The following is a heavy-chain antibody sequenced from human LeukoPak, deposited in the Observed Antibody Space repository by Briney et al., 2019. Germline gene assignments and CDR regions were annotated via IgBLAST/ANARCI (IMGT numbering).Heavy chain of an antibody. J-gene: IGHJ4*02. D-gene: IGHD6-13*01. CDR3: ARDRVAAAAGTDFDY. CDR1: GYTFTTYD. CDR2: IIPILGIA. Sequence: SVKVSCKASGYTFTTYDINWVRQATGQGLEWMGRIIPILGIANYAQNFQARVTITADESTSTAYMELSSLRSEDTAVYYCARDRVAAAAGTDFDYWGQGTLVTVSS. V-gene: IGHV1-69*04.